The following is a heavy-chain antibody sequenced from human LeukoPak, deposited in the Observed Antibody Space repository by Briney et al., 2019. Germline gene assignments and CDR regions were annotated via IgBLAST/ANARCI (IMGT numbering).Heavy chain of an antibody. CDR2: ISYDGSNK. CDR1: GFTFSSYA. J-gene: IGHJ4*02. CDR3: ARAPGIAAAGTLDY. D-gene: IGHD6-13*01. V-gene: IGHV3-30-3*01. Sequence: GGSLRLSCAASGFTFSSYAMHWVRQAPGKGLEWVAVISYDGSNKYYADSVKGRFTISRDNSKNTLYLQMSSLRAEDTAVYYCARAPGIAAAGTLDYWGQGTLVTVSS.